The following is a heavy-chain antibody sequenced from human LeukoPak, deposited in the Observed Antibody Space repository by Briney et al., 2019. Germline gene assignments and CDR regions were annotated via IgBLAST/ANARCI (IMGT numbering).Heavy chain of an antibody. CDR2: ISGSGADT. J-gene: IGHJ4*02. Sequence: GGSLRLSCVGSGFTFSYYAMSWVRQAPGKGLEWVSAISGSGADTHYADSAKGRFNISRDNSKNTVYLQMHSLRADDTAVYYCAFARAGIEAAGFDHWGQGTLVTVSP. CDR1: GFTFSYYA. V-gene: IGHV3-23*01. D-gene: IGHD6-13*01. CDR3: AFARAGIEAAGFDH.